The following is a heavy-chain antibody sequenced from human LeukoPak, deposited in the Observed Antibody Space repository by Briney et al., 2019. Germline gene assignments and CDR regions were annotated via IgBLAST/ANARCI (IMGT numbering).Heavy chain of an antibody. Sequence: GGSLRLSCAASGFTFSSYGMSWVRQAPGKGLEWVSTISGSAYNTYYADSVKGRFSISRDNSANTVFLQMNSLRAEDTAVYYCAKDGRDSSGWYRNYYDYWGQGTLVTVSS. CDR1: GFTFSSYG. CDR2: ISGSAYNT. J-gene: IGHJ4*02. V-gene: IGHV3-23*01. CDR3: AKDGRDSSGWYRNYYDY. D-gene: IGHD6-19*01.